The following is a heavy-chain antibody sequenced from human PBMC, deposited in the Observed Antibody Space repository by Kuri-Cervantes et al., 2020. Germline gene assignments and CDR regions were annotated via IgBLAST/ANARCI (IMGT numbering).Heavy chain of an antibody. CDR1: GGSISSGDYY. Sequence: SETLSLTCTVSGGSISSGDYYWSWIRQPPGKGLEWIGEINHRGSTNYNPSLKSRVTISVDTSKNQFSLKMTSVTAADTAVYYCARVGHYYGSGSYFDYWGQGTLVTVSS. CDR2: INHRGST. V-gene: IGHV4-39*07. J-gene: IGHJ4*02. CDR3: ARVGHYYGSGSYFDY. D-gene: IGHD3-10*01.